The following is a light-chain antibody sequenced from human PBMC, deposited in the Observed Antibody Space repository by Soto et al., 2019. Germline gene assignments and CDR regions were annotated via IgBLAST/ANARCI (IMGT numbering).Light chain of an antibody. J-gene: IGLJ2*01. Sequence: QSALTQPASVSGSPGQSITISCTGTSRDVGGYVSWYQQHPGKAPKLMIYEVSNRPSGVSNRFSGSKSGNTASLTISGLQAEDEADYYCRSYTSSNTVVFGRGTKVTVL. CDR1: SRDVGGY. CDR2: EVS. V-gene: IGLV2-14*01. CDR3: RSYTSSNTVV.